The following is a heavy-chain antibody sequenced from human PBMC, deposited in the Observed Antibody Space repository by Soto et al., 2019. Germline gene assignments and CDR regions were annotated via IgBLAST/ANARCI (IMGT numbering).Heavy chain of an antibody. CDR2: MNPNSGNT. CDR3: ARQPQKWLRNWFDP. V-gene: IGHV1-8*01. Sequence: ASVKVSCKASGYTFTSYDINWVRQATGQGLEWMGWMNPNSGNTGYAQKFQGRVTMTRNTSISTAYMELSSLRSEDTAVYYCARQPQKWLRNWFDPWGQGTLVTVSS. D-gene: IGHD5-12*01. CDR1: GYTFTSYD. J-gene: IGHJ5*02.